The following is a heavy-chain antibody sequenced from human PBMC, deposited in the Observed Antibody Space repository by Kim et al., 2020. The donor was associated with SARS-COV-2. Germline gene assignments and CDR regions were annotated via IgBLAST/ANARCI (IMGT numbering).Heavy chain of an antibody. Sequence: GGSLRLSCAASGFTFSSYGMHWVRQAPGKGLEWVAVISYDGSNKYYADSVKGRFTISRDNSKNTLYLQMNSLRAEDTAVYYCAKDSEGGFGEGNFDYWGQGTLVTVSS. V-gene: IGHV3-30*18. CDR2: ISYDGSNK. D-gene: IGHD3-10*01. CDR3: AKDSEGGFGEGNFDY. J-gene: IGHJ4*02. CDR1: GFTFSSYG.